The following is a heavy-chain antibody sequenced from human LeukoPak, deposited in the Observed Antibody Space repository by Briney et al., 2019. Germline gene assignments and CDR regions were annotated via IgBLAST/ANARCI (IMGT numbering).Heavy chain of an antibody. CDR3: ARDQFLADI. CDR1: GFTFSSYS. V-gene: IGHV3-21*01. Sequence: PGGSLRLSCAASGFTFSSYSMNWVRQAPGKGLEWASSISGSSSYIYYADSVKGRFTISRDNAKKSLYLRMSSLRAEDTAVYYCARDQFLADIWGQGTMVTVSS. D-gene: IGHD3-3*01. J-gene: IGHJ3*02. CDR2: ISGSSSYI.